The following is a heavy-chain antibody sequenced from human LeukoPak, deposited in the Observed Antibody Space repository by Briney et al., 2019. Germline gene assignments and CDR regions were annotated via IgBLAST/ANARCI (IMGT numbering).Heavy chain of an antibody. Sequence: GGSLRLSCAASGFTFSEYYMSWIRQAPGKGLEWVSYISSSGSTIYYADSVKGRFTISRDNAKNSLYLQMNSLRAEDTAVYYCARDPDGDSPYYFDYWGQGTLVTVSS. D-gene: IGHD4-17*01. J-gene: IGHJ4*02. V-gene: IGHV3-11*01. CDR3: ARDPDGDSPYYFDY. CDR2: ISSSGSTI. CDR1: GFTFSEYY.